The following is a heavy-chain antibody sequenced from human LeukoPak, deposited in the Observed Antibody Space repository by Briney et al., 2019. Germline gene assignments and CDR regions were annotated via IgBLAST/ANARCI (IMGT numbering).Heavy chain of an antibody. J-gene: IGHJ4*02. V-gene: IGHV1-69*13. CDR3: ARAPSSSSSSDSVDY. CDR2: IIPIFGTA. D-gene: IGHD6-6*01. Sequence: SVKVSCKASGGTFSGYAISWVRQAPRQGLEWMGGIIPIFGTASYAQKFQGRVTITADESTSTAYMELSSLRSEDTAVYYCARAPSSSSSSDSVDYWGQGTLVTVSS. CDR1: GGTFSGYA.